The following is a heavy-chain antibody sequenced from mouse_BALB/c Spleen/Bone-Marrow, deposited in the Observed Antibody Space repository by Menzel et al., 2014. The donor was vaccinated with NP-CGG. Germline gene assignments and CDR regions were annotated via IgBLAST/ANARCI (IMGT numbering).Heavy chain of an antibody. J-gene: IGHJ3*01. CDR2: IDPANGNT. D-gene: IGHD2-1*01. CDR1: GFNIKDTY. Sequence: EVQLQQSGAELVKPGASVKLSCTASGFNIKDTYMHWVKQRPEQGLEWIGRIDPANGNTKYDPKFQGKATITADTSSNTAYLQLSSLTSEDTAVXXXXXXGNYGAWFAYWGQGTLVTVSA. V-gene: IGHV14-3*02. CDR3: XXXGNYGAWFAY.